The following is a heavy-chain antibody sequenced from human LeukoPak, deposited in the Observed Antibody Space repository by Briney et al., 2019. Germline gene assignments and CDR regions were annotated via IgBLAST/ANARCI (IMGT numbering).Heavy chain of an antibody. CDR3: AKPLRDAGSFNYPYFDF. CDR2: ISGSGGSS. D-gene: IGHD5-24*01. J-gene: IGHJ4*02. CDR1: GFTFTNYA. V-gene: IGHV3-23*01. Sequence: GGSLRLSCAASGFTFTNYAMNWVRQAPGKGLEWVSAISGSGGSSSYADSVRGRFTISRDNSNNMLYLQMNSLRAEDTAVYYCAKPLRDAGSFNYPYFDFWGQGTLVTVSS.